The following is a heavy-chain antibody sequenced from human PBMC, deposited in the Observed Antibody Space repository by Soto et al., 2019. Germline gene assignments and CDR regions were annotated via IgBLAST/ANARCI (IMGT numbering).Heavy chain of an antibody. CDR3: ARWLGEYQLLNVLYYYCYGMDV. CDR1: GYTFTSYD. V-gene: IGHV1-8*01. J-gene: IGHJ6*02. Sequence: QVQLVQSGAEVKKPGASVKVSCKASGYTFTSYDINWVRQATGQGLEWMGWMNPNRGNTGYAQKFQGRVTMTRNTAISTAYMELSSLRSEDTAVYYCARWLGEYQLLNVLYYYCYGMDVWGQGTTVTVSS. CDR2: MNPNRGNT. D-gene: IGHD2-2*01.